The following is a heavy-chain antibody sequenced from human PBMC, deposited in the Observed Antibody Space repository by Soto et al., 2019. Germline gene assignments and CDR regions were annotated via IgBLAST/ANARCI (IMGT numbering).Heavy chain of an antibody. Sequence: PGGSLRLSCAASGFTFSSYAMSWVRQAPGKGLEWVSAISGSGGSTYYADSVKDRFTISRDNSKNTLYLQMNSLRAEDTAVYYCAKGGDEYYYYGMDVWGQGTTVTVSS. CDR3: AKGGDEYYYYGMDV. V-gene: IGHV3-23*01. J-gene: IGHJ6*02. D-gene: IGHD2-21*02. CDR1: GFTFSSYA. CDR2: ISGSGGST.